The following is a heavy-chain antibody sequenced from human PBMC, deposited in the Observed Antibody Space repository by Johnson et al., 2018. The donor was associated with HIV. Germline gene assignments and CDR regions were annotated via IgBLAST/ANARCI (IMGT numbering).Heavy chain of an antibody. D-gene: IGHD1-20*01. V-gene: IGHV3-11*04. Sequence: QVQLVESGGDLVKPGGSLRVSCLASGFVFSDSHMSWIRQAPGKGLEWISYISSGGSSIYYADSVRGRFTISRDNAKKSLFLQLSRLRAGDTGVYYCARGGTYNWSPDRIGNAFDIWGQGTTVT. CDR1: GFVFSDSH. J-gene: IGHJ3*02. CDR2: ISSGGSSI. CDR3: ARGGTYNWSPDRIGNAFDI.